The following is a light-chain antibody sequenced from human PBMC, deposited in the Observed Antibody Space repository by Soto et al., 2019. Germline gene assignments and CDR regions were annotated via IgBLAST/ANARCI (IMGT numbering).Light chain of an antibody. J-gene: IGKJ3*01. CDR3: QQYNSYSQFT. CDR1: QSIKNW. V-gene: IGKV1-5*03. Sequence: DIQMTQSPSTLSASVGDRVTITCRASQSIKNWLAWYQQKPGEAPKLLIYKASTLESGVPSRFSGSGSGTEFTLTISCLQPGDVATYHCQQYNSYSQFTFGPGTKVDIK. CDR2: KAS.